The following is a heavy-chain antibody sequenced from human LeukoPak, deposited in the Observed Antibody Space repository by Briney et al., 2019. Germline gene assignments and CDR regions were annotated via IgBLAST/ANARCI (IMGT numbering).Heavy chain of an antibody. V-gene: IGHV3-48*03. D-gene: IGHD6-13*01. Sequence: PGGSLRLSCAASGFTFSSYEMNWVRQAPGKGLEWVSYISSSGSTIYYADSVKGRFTISRENAKNSLYLQMNSLRAEDTAVYYCARGSYSSSWHYDYWGQGTLVTVSS. CDR3: ARGSYSSSWHYDY. CDR1: GFTFSSYE. J-gene: IGHJ4*02. CDR2: ISSSGSTI.